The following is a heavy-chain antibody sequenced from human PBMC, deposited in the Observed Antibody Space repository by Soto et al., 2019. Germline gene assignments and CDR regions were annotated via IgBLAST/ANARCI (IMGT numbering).Heavy chain of an antibody. V-gene: IGHV3-30*18. CDR2: ISYDGSNK. J-gene: IGHJ1*01. D-gene: IGHD4-17*01. Sequence: QVQLVESGGGVVQPGRSLRLSCAASGFTFSSYGMHWVRQAPGKGLEWVAVISYDGSNKYYADSVKGRFTISRDNSKNTLYLQMNSLRAEDTAVYYCANPPYGDYPAEYFQHWGQGTLVTVSS. CDR1: GFTFSSYG. CDR3: ANPPYGDYPAEYFQH.